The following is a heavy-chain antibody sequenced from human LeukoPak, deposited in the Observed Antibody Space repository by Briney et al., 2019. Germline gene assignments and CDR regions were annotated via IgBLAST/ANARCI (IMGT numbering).Heavy chain of an antibody. CDR3: ARDPFGDYVFDY. CDR2: IKQDGSER. V-gene: IGHV3-7*01. CDR1: GFTFSGYW. J-gene: IGHJ4*02. Sequence: PGGSLRLSCAASGFTFSGYWMSWVRPAPGKGLEWVANIKQDGSERYYVDSVKGRFTISRDNAKNSLYLQMNSLRAEDTAVYYCARDPFGDYVFDYWGQGTLVTVSS. D-gene: IGHD4-17*01.